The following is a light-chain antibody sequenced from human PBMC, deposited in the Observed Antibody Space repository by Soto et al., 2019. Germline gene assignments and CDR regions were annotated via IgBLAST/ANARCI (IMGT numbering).Light chain of an antibody. J-gene: IGKJ4*01. Sequence: EIVLTQSPGTLSLSPGERATLSCRASQSVTSSYLAWYQQKPGQDPRLLISGASSRATGIPDRFSGSGSGTDFTLTISRLEPEDFAVYYCQQYSTSRLTFGGGTKVEIK. CDR3: QQYSTSRLT. CDR1: QSVTSSY. CDR2: GAS. V-gene: IGKV3-20*01.